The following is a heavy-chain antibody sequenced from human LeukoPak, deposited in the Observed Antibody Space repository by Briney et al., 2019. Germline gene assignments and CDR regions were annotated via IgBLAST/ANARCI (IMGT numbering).Heavy chain of an antibody. D-gene: IGHD2-21*01. V-gene: IGHV2-5*02. Sequence: SGPTLVNPTQTLTLTCTFSGFSLTTNGVGVGWIRQPPGKALEWLALIYWDDAKRYSPSLKSRLTITKDTSKNQVVLTLTNMDPVDTATYYCATYLRQGGWFDPWGQETLVTVSS. J-gene: IGHJ5*02. CDR1: GFSLTTNGVG. CDR3: ATYLRQGGWFDP. CDR2: IYWDDAK.